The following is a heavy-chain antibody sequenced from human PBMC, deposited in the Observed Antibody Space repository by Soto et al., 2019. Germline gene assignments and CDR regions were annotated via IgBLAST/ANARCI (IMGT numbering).Heavy chain of an antibody. Sequence: VKVSCMASAYSLTGEYIHGVRQAPGQGLEWMGWINPNSGGTNYAQKFQGWVTMTRDTSISTAYMELSRLRSDDTAVYYCASLASSQIAVGPRYYYYGMDVWGQGTTVTVSS. V-gene: IGHV1-2*04. CDR3: ASLASSQIAVGPRYYYYGMDV. J-gene: IGHJ6*02. CDR2: INPNSGGT. D-gene: IGHD6-19*01. CDR1: AYSLTGEY.